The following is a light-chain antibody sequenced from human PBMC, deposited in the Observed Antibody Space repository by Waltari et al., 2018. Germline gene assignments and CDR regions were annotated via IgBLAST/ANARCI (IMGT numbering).Light chain of an antibody. Sequence: AIRMTQSPSSFSASTGDRVTITCRANEGITSYLAWYQQKPWKAPKLLIYAASTLHSGVPSRFSGSGSGTDFTLTISCLQSEDFATYYCQQYFSYPLTFGGGTKVEIK. V-gene: IGKV1-8*01. CDR2: AAS. J-gene: IGKJ4*01. CDR3: QQYFSYPLT. CDR1: EGITSY.